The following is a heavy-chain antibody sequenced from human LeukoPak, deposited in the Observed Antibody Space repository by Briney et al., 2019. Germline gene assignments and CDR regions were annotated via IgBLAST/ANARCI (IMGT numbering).Heavy chain of an antibody. CDR3: ARETSMVRMRYYFDY. V-gene: IGHV4-34*01. Sequence: SETLPLTCAVYGGSFSGYYWSWIRQPPGKGLEWIGEINHSGSTNYNPSLKSRVTISVDTSKNQFSLKLSSVTAADTAVYYCARETSMVRMRYYFDYWGQGTLVTVSS. CDR1: GGSFSGYY. CDR2: INHSGST. D-gene: IGHD3-10*01. J-gene: IGHJ4*02.